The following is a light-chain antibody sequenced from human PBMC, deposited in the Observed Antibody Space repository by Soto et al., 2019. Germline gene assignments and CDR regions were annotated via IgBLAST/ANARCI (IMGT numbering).Light chain of an antibody. CDR1: SSDVGAYNF. Sequence: QSALTQPASVSGSRGQSITISCTGTSSDVGAYNFVSWYQPHPGKLPKLMIFDVSRRPSGGSDRFSGSKSGNTASLTISGLQAEDEGDYYCSSYTSGSTHVFGSGTKLTVL. CDR2: DVS. J-gene: IGLJ6*01. CDR3: SSYTSGSTHV. V-gene: IGLV2-14*03.